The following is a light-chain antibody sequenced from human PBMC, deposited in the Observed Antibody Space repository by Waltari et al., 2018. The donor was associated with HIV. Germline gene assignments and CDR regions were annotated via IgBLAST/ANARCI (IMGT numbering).Light chain of an antibody. J-gene: IGLJ3*02. V-gene: IGLV1-44*01. CDR3: ATWDDSLNGPV. Sequence: QSVLTQPPSASGTPGQRVTISGFGSSSNIGGNTVSWYLQFPGTAPQLLIYCTNKRPSGGPDRFSGAKSATVASPAISGLQSEDEADYYCATWDDSLNGPVFGGGTKVTVL. CDR1: SSNIGGNT. CDR2: CTN.